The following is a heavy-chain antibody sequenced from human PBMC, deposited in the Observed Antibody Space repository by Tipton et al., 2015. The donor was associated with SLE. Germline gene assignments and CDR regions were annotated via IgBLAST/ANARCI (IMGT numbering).Heavy chain of an antibody. D-gene: IGHD2/OR15-2a*01. CDR3: ARGLNKGNPFFGY. Sequence: SLRLSCAASGFTFSTSWMTWLRQAPGKGLEWVASIKEDGSENYYVDSVKGRFTISRDNAKNSLHLEMNNLRAEDTAVYYCARGLNKGNPFFGYWGQGTLVTVSS. CDR1: GFTFSTSW. CDR2: IKEDGSEN. V-gene: IGHV3-7*01. J-gene: IGHJ4*02.